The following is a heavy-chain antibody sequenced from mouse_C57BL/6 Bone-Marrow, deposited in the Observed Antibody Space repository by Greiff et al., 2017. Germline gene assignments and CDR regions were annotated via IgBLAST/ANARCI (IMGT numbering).Heavy chain of an antibody. CDR1: GFTFKNTY. Sequence: EVKLQESVAELVRPGASVKLSCTASGFTFKNTYMPWVKQRPEQGLEWIGRIDPANGNTKYAPKFQGKATITADTSSNTAYLQLSSLTSGDTSVYYCASLFFAYWGQGTRVTVSA. D-gene: IGHD6-2*01. J-gene: IGHJ3*01. V-gene: IGHV14-3*01. CDR2: IDPANGNT. CDR3: ASLFFAY.